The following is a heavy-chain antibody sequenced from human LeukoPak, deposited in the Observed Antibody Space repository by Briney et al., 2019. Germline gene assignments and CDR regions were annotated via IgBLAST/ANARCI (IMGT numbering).Heavy chain of an antibody. J-gene: IGHJ4*02. D-gene: IGHD2-15*01. CDR2: ISAYNGNT. CDR3: ARGSGRYCSGGSCYFDY. V-gene: IGHV1-18*01. CDR1: GYTFTSYG. Sequence: GASVKVSCKASGYTFTSYGISWVRQAPGQGLEWMGWISAYNGNTNYAQKLQGRVTMTTDTSTSTAYMELRNLRSDDTAVYYCARGSGRYCSGGSCYFDYWGQGTLVTVSS.